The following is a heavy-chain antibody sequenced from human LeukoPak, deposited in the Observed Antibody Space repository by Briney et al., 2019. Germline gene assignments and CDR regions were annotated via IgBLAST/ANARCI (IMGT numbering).Heavy chain of an antibody. D-gene: IGHD1-26*01. J-gene: IGHJ4*02. Sequence: GGSLRLSCAASGFTFSSYSMNWVRQAPGKGLEWVSSISSSSSYIYYADSVKGRFTISRDNAKNSLYLQMDSLKTEDTAVYYCARGSFSGKYYSDYWGQGTLVTVSS. V-gene: IGHV3-21*04. CDR3: ARGSFSGKYYSDY. CDR2: ISSSSSYI. CDR1: GFTFSSYS.